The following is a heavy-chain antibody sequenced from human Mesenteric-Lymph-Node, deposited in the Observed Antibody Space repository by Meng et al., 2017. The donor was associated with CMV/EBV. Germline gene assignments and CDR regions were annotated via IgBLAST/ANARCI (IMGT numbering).Heavy chain of an antibody. Sequence: FTFSSYGMHWVRQAPGKGLEWVAFIRYDGSNKYYADSVKGRFTISRDNSKNTLYLQMNSLRAEDTAVYYCANTRRDYDFWPLEGMDVWGQGTTVTVSS. CDR3: ANTRRDYDFWPLEGMDV. D-gene: IGHD3-3*01. CDR1: FTFSSYG. J-gene: IGHJ6*02. CDR2: IRYDGSNK. V-gene: IGHV3-30*02.